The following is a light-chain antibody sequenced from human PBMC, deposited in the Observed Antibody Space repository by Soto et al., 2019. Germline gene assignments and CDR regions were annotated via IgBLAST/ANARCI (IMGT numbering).Light chain of an antibody. CDR2: DAS. CDR3: QKYNSAPALT. CDR1: QAISNY. Sequence: DIQMTQSPSSLPASVGDRVTITCRASQAISNYLAWYQQKPGKVPKLLIYDASTLQSGVPSRFSGSGSGTDFTLTISSLQAQDVATYYCQKYNSAPALTFGGGTKVEIE. V-gene: IGKV1-27*01. J-gene: IGKJ4*01.